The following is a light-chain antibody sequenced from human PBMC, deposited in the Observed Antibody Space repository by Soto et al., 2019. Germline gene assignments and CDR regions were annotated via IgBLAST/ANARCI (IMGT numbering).Light chain of an antibody. V-gene: IGKV1-5*03. J-gene: IGKJ1*01. Sequence: DIHMTQSPSTLSASVGDRVTITCRASQSLTMLLACYQQKPGKAPNLLIYNTSSLESEVPSRFSGSGSGTEFTLTISSLKPDDFATYYCQHWTDYSWTFGQGTKVEVK. CDR1: QSLTML. CDR3: QHWTDYSWT. CDR2: NTS.